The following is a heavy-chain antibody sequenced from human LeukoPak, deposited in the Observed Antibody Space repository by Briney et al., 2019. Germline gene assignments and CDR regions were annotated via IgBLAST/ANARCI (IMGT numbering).Heavy chain of an antibody. J-gene: IGHJ5*02. CDR2: INPNSGGT. CDR1: GYTFTGYY. V-gene: IGHV1-2*02. D-gene: IGHD3-10*01. CDR3: ARGGSGSYFSWLDP. Sequence: GASVKVSCKASGYTFTGYYIHWVRQAPGQRLECMGWINPNSGGTNYAQKFQGRVTMTRDTSISTAYMELSRLRSDDTAVYYCARGGSGSYFSWLDPWGQGTLVTVSS.